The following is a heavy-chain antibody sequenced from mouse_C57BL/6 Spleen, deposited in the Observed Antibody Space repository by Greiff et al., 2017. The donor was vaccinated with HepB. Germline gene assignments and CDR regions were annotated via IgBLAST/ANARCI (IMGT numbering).Heavy chain of an antibody. CDR2: INPSTGGT. CDR1: GYSFTGYY. V-gene: IGHV1-42*01. Sequence: VQLQQSGPELVKPGASVKISCKASGYSFTGYYMNWVKQSPEKSLEWIGEINPSTGGTTYNQKFKAKATLTVDKSSSTAYMQLKSLTSEDSAVYYCARAPPMRGGDYFDYWGEGTTLTVSP. CDR3: ARAPPMRGGDYFDY. D-gene: IGHD6-1*01. J-gene: IGHJ2*01.